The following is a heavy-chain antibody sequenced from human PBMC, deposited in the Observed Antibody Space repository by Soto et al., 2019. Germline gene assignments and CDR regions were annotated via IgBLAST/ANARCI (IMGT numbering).Heavy chain of an antibody. CDR2: ISYDGSNK. J-gene: IGHJ4*02. Sequence: GGSLRLSCAASGFTFSSYGMHWVRQAPGKGLEWVAVISYDGSNKYYADSVKGRFTISRDNSKNTLYLQMNSLRAEDTAGYYCAKDPGPFGVVIPGYFDYWGQGTLVTVSS. V-gene: IGHV3-30*18. CDR1: GFTFSSYG. D-gene: IGHD3-3*01. CDR3: AKDPGPFGVVIPGYFDY.